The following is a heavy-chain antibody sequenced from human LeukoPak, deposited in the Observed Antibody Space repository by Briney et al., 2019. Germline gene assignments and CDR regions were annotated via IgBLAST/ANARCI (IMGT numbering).Heavy chain of an antibody. CDR1: GYTFTSYG. CDR3: ARPKTAMVIGAFDI. J-gene: IGHJ3*02. CDR2: ISAYNGNT. V-gene: IGHV1-18*01. D-gene: IGHD5-18*01. Sequence: ASVKVSCKASGYTFTSYGISWVRQAPGQGLEWMGWISAYNGNTNYAQKLQGRVTMTTDTSTSTAYMELRSLRSDDTAVYYCARPKTAMVIGAFDIWGQGTMVTVSS.